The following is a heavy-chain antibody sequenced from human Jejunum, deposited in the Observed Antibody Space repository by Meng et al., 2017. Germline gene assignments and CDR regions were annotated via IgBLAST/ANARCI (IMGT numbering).Heavy chain of an antibody. CDR2: INGGNGVT. J-gene: IGHJ4*02. D-gene: IGHD3-16*02. V-gene: IGHV1-3*01. CDR3: ARVVIIVSGYYFDY. CDR1: GDTFTRST. Sequence: QVQLVQSGAEVKKPGAAVRVSCKASGDTFTRSTIHWVRQAPGQGLEWMGWINGGNGVTKSSQNFQDRVTITRDTSTNTAYMELSGLRSEDTAAYYCARVVIIVSGYYFDYWGQGTLVTVSS.